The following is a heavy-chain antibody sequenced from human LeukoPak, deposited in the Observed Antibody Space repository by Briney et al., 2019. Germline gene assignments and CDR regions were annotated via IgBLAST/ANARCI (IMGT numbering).Heavy chain of an antibody. V-gene: IGHV3-23*01. D-gene: IGHD1-26*01. CDR1: GFTFSTNA. Sequence: PGGSLRLSCLTSGFTFSTNAMSWVRQAPGKGLEWTSGISGSGASTYYADSVTGRFTISRDNSRNTLYLQMNSLRGDDTAVYYCAKDVGKWESLHFFDYWGQGILVTVSS. J-gene: IGHJ4*02. CDR2: ISGSGAST. CDR3: AKDVGKWESLHFFDY.